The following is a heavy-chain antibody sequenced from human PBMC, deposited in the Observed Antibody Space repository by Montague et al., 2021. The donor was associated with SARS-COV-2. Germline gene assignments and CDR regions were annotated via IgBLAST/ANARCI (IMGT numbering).Heavy chain of an antibody. V-gene: IGHV4-39*01. D-gene: IGHD6-13*01. Sequence: SETLSLTCTVSGGSISSSSYFWGWIRQPPGKGLEWIGSIYYSGSTYYNPSLKSRVTISVDTSKNQFSLKLSSVTAADTAVYYCARAFIAAAGTTSFDYWSQGTLVTVSS. J-gene: IGHJ4*02. CDR3: ARAFIAAAGTTSFDY. CDR2: IYYSGST. CDR1: GGSISSSSYF.